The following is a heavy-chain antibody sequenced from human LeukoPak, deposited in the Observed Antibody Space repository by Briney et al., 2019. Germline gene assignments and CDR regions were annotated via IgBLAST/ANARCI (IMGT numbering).Heavy chain of an antibody. CDR3: ATLAWYALADFDY. V-gene: IGHV7-4-1*02. D-gene: IGHD6-13*01. CDR2: INTNTGNP. J-gene: IGHJ4*02. CDR1: GYTFTSYA. Sequence: ASVKVSCKASGYTFTSYAMNWVRQAPGQGLEWMGWINTNTGNPTYAQGFTGRFVFSLDTSVSTAYLQISSLKAEDTAVYHCATLAWYALADFDYWGQGTLVTASS.